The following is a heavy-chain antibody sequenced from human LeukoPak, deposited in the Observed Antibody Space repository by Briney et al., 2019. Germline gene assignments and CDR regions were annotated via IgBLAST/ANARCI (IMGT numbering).Heavy chain of an antibody. CDR1: GYTFTSYG. Sequence: GASVKVSCKASGYTFTSYGISWVRQAPGQGLEWMGGIIPIFGTANYAQKFQGRVTITTDESTSTAYMELSSLRSEDTAVYYCARDLGQYGGNLAEYFQHWGQGTLVTVSS. CDR2: IIPIFGTA. J-gene: IGHJ1*01. V-gene: IGHV1-69*05. D-gene: IGHD4/OR15-4a*01. CDR3: ARDLGQYGGNLAEYFQH.